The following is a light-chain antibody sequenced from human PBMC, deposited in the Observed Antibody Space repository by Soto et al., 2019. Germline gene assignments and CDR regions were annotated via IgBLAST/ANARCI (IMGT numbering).Light chain of an antibody. J-gene: IGLJ2*01. CDR3: SSYARTSTHVL. Sequence: QSALTQPASVSGSPGQSITISCTGTSNDIGGYNYVSWYQQHPGKAPKLIIYDVSNRPSGVSARFSGSKSDNTASLAISGLRVEDAAHYYCSSYARTSTHVLFGGGTQRTVL. CDR2: DVS. V-gene: IGLV2-14*01. CDR1: SNDIGGYNY.